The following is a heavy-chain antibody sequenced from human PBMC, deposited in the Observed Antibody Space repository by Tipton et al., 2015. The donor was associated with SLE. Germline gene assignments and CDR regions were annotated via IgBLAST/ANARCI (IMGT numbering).Heavy chain of an antibody. CDR3: ARHFSGSYSFDY. CDR1: GGSISSYY. J-gene: IGHJ4*02. V-gene: IGHV4-4*07. D-gene: IGHD1-26*01. Sequence: TLSLTCTVFGGSISSYYWSWIRQPAGKGLEWIGQIHSSGSTSYNPSLKSRVSISVDMSKNQASLKLSSVTAADTALYYCARHFSGSYSFDYWGQGKLVTVSS. CDR2: IHSSGST.